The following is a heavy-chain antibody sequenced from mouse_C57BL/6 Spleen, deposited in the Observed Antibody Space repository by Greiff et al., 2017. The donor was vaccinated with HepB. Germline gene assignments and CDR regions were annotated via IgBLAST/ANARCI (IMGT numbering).Heavy chain of an antibody. V-gene: IGHV1-52*01. CDR2: IDPSDSET. D-gene: IGHD3-2*02. CDR1: GYTFTSYW. Sequence: QVQLQQPGAELVRPGSSVKLSCKASGYTFTSYWMHWVKQRPIQGLEWIGNIDPSDSETHYNQKFKDKATLTVDKSSSTAYMQLSSLTSEDSAVYYCARMKGTAQAYYFDYWGQGTTLTVSS. CDR3: ARMKGTAQAYYFDY. J-gene: IGHJ2*01.